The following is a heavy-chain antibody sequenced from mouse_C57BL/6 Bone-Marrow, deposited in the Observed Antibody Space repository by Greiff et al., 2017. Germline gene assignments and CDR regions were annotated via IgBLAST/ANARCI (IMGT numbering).Heavy chain of an antibody. CDR1: GFTFSDYY. V-gene: IGHV5-12*01. D-gene: IGHD1-1*01. CDR3: ARDYGSSLYAMDY. J-gene: IGHJ4*01. CDR2: ISNGGGST. Sequence: EVKVVESGGGLVQPGGSLKLSCAASGFTFSDYYMYWVRQTPEKRLEWVAYISNGGGSTYYPDTVKGRFTISRDNAKNPLYLQMSRLKSEDTAMYYCARDYGSSLYAMDYWGQGTSVTVSS.